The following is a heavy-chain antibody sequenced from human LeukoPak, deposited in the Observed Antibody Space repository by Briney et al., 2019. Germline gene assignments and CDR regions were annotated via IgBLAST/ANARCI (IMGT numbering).Heavy chain of an antibody. D-gene: IGHD6-6*01. CDR1: GGTFSSYA. V-gene: IGHV1-69*04. Sequence: SVKVSCKASGGTFSSYAISWVRQAPGQGLEWMGRIIPILGIANYAQKFQGRVTITADKSTSTAYMELSSLRSQDTAVYYCALRPSLDQNNFDYWGQGTLVTVSS. J-gene: IGHJ4*02. CDR3: ALRPSLDQNNFDY. CDR2: IIPILGIA.